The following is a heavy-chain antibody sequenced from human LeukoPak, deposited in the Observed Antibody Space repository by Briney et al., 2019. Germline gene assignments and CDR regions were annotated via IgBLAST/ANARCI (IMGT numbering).Heavy chain of an antibody. J-gene: IGHJ3*02. CDR3: ARDPDDRSGLDAFET. Sequence: PSETLSLTCTVSGGSISSGGYYWNWVRQASGKGLEWVSVMHSDGRTFYADSVKGRFTISRDKSKNMFYLQMDSLRAEDTAVYYCARDPDDRSGLDAFETWGQGTKVTVS. D-gene: IGHD3-22*01. CDR1: GGSISSGGYY. CDR2: MHSDGRT. V-gene: IGHV3-53*01.